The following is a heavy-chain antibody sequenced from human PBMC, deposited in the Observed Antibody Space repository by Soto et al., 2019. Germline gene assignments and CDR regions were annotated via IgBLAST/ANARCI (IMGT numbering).Heavy chain of an antibody. D-gene: IGHD6-19*01. CDR2: TYYRSKWYN. CDR1: GDSVSSNSAA. V-gene: IGHV6-1*01. Sequence: SPTLSLTCAISGDSVSSNSAAWNWIRQSPSRGLEWLGRTYYRSKWYNDYAVSVKSRITINPDTSKNQFSLQLNSVTPEDTAVYYCARELTEAVAGPYFDYWGQGTLVTVSS. J-gene: IGHJ4*02. CDR3: ARELTEAVAGPYFDY.